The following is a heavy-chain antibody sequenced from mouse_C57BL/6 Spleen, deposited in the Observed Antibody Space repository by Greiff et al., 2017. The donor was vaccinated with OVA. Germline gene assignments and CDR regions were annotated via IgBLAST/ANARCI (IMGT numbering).Heavy chain of an antibody. CDR1: GFSLTSYG. V-gene: IGHV2-2*01. Sequence: VKLVESGPGLVQPSQSLSITCTVSGFSLTSYGVHWVRQSPGKGLEWLGVIWSGGSTDYNAAFISRLSISKDNSKSQVFFKMNSLQADDTAIYYCARMLTGAYFDYWGQGTTLTVSS. J-gene: IGHJ2*01. CDR3: ARMLTGAYFDY. D-gene: IGHD4-1*01. CDR2: IWSGGST.